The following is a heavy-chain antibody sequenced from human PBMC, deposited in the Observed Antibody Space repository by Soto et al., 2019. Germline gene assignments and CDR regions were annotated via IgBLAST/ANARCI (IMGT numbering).Heavy chain of an antibody. D-gene: IGHD1-26*01. V-gene: IGHV3-30*18. CDR2: ISYDGSTK. Sequence: QVQLVESGGGVVQPGRSLRLSCAASGFTFSPYGMHWVRQAPGKGLEWVAVISYDGSTKYYADSVKGRFTISRDNSNNTLYLQMNSLRADDTAVYYCANDLGGSYPESYYYYGMDIWGQGTTVTVSS. CDR1: GFTFSPYG. CDR3: ANDLGGSYPESYYYYGMDI. J-gene: IGHJ6*02.